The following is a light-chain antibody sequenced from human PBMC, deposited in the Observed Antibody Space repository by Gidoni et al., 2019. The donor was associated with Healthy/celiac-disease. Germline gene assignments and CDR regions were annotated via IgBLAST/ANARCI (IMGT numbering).Light chain of an antibody. J-gene: IGLJ7*01. CDR1: NIGSKS. V-gene: IGLV3-21*03. CDR2: DDS. Sequence: SSVLTPPPSVSVSPGKTAGITCGGNNIGSKSVHWYQLKPGQAPVLVVYDDSDRPSGIPERFSGSNSGNTATLTISRVEAGDEADYYCQVWDSSSDHAVFGGGTQLTVL. CDR3: QVWDSSSDHAV.